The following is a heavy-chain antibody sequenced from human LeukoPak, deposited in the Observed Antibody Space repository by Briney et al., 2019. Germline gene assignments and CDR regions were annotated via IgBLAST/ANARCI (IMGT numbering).Heavy chain of an antibody. CDR2: IKSKTDGGTT. D-gene: IGHD3-16*01. CDR1: GFTFSNAW. V-gene: IGHV3-15*01. Sequence: GGSLRLSCAASGFTFSNAWMSWVRQAPGKGLEWVGRIKSKTDGGTTDYAAPVKGRFTISRDDSKNTLYLQMNSLKTEDTAVYYCARDPLGLGAFDIWGQGTMVTVSS. J-gene: IGHJ3*02. CDR3: ARDPLGLGAFDI.